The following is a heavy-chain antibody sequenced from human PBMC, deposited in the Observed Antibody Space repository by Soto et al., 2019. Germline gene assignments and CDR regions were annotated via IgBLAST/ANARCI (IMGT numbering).Heavy chain of an antibody. CDR3: AGDLAKGGGSAGFDY. CDR2: INPNSGGT. D-gene: IGHD2-15*01. Sequence: QVQLVQSGAEVKKPGASVKVSCKASGYTFTGYYIHWVRQAPGQGLEWMGWINPNSGGTKYPQKFQGRVTMTRDTSIRTVYMSLTGLKSDDTAVYFCAGDLAKGGGSAGFDYWAREPWSPSPQ. V-gene: IGHV1-2*02. CDR1: GYTFTGYY. J-gene: IGHJ4*02.